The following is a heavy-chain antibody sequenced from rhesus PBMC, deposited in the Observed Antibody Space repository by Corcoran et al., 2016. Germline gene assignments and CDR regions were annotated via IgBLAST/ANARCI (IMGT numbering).Heavy chain of an antibody. Sequence: QVQLQESGPGLVKPSETLSLTCAVSGGSISDDYYWSWIRQPTGKGLEWIGYIFVSEVGPNDKPSLKNRVTISIDTAKNQFSLKLSSVTAADTAVYYCARDLTVATISSDYWGQGVLVTVSS. J-gene: IGHJ4*01. CDR1: GGSISDDYY. CDR3: ARDLTVATISSDY. CDR2: IFVSEVGP. D-gene: IGHD4-29*01. V-gene: IGHV4-106*01.